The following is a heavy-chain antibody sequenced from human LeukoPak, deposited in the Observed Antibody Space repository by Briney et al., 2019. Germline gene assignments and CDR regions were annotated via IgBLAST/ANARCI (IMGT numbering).Heavy chain of an antibody. CDR3: ARVGYDILTGYSEPSFDY. CDR1: GYTFTSYG. Sequence: ASVKVSCKASGYTFTSYGISWVRQAPGQGLEWMGWISAYNGNTNYAQKLQGRVTMTRDTSTSTVYMELSSPRSEDTAVYYCARVGYDILTGYSEPSFDYWGQGTLVTVSS. J-gene: IGHJ4*02. CDR2: ISAYNGNT. D-gene: IGHD3-9*01. V-gene: IGHV1-18*01.